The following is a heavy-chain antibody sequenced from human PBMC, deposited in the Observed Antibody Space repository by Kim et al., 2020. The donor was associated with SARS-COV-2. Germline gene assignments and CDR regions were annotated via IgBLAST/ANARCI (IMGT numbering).Heavy chain of an antibody. D-gene: IGHD4-17*01. J-gene: IGHJ3*02. V-gene: IGHV1-2*02. CDR3: AREFVTVTTDAFDI. Sequence: AQKFQGRVTMTRDTSISTAYMELSRLRSDDTAVYYCAREFVTVTTDAFDIWGQGTMVTVSS.